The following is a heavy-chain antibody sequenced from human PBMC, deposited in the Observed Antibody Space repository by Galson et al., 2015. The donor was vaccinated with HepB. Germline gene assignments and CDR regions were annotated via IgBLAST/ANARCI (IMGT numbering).Heavy chain of an antibody. V-gene: IGHV3-7*03. J-gene: IGHJ6*02. CDR3: PRDSGAYCGGDCYSYYYYYYGLDV. Sequence: SLRLSCAASGFTFSSYWMSWVRQAPGKGLEWVANIKQDGSEKYYVDSVKGRFTISRDNAKNSLYLQMNSLRAEDTAVYYCPRDSGAYCGGDCYSYYYYYYGLDVWGQGTTVTVSS. CDR2: IKQDGSEK. CDR1: GFTFSSYW. D-gene: IGHD2-21*02.